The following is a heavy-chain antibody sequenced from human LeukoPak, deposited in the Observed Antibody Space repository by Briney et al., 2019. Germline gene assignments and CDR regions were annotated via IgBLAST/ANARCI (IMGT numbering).Heavy chain of an antibody. CDR3: ARGPFGYDSSGYRYNWFDP. D-gene: IGHD3-22*01. J-gene: IGHJ5*02. CDR2: IYPGDSDT. CDR1: GCSFTSYW. Sequence: GESLKISCKGSGCSFTSYWIGWVRQMPGKGLEWMGIIYPGDSDTRYGPSFQGQVTISADKSISTAYLQWSSLKASDTAMYYCARGPFGYDSSGYRYNWFDPWGQGTLVTVSS. V-gene: IGHV5-51*01.